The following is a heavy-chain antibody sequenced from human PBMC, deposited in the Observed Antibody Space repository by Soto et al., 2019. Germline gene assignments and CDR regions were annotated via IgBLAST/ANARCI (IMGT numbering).Heavy chain of an antibody. CDR3: ARAPTYYYDGRDYS. CDR2: ISGRGGST. D-gene: IGHD3-22*01. CDR1: GVTFSSYA. Sequence: EVQLLESGGDLGQPGGSLRLSCAASGVTFSSYAMTWVRQAPGKGLERVSGISGRGGSTNYAESVKGRFTISRDNSENPLYLQMNRLRAEDTAVYYCARAPTYYYDGRDYSWGQGTLVTVSS. V-gene: IGHV3-23*01. J-gene: IGHJ4*02.